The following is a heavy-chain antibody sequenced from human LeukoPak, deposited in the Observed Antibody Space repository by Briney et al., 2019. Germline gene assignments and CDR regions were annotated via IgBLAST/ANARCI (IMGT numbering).Heavy chain of an antibody. CDR3: ASYGSAYYGDYDY. CDR1: AYTFTGYY. D-gene: IGHD4-17*01. J-gene: IGHJ4*02. V-gene: IGHV1-46*01. Sequence: ASVKVSCKASAYTFTGYYMHWVRQAPGQGLEWMGRINPSGGSTSYAQKFQGRVTMTRDTSTSTVYMELSSLRSEDTAVYYCASYGSAYYGDYDYWGQGTLVTVSS. CDR2: INPSGGST.